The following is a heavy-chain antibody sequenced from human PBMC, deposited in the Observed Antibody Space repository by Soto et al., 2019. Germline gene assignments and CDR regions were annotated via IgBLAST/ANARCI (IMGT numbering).Heavy chain of an antibody. CDR2: VFCKGGST. V-gene: IGHV3-9*01. CDR1: GFTCEEHA. J-gene: IGHJ6*02. Sequence: EVQLVESGGGLVQPGRSLRLSCAASGFTCEEHAMHWVRQVPGEGLEWVSGVFCKGGSTGYADSVQGRFTISRDNAKNSLYLQMHSLRIEDTAVYYCVKDMTPGGADVWGQGTTVTVSS. CDR3: VKDMTPGGADV. D-gene: IGHD4-17*01.